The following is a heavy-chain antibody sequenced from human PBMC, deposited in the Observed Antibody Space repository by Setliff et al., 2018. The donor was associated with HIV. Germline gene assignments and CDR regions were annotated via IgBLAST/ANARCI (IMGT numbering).Heavy chain of an antibody. CDR2: INHSGST. D-gene: IGHD3-10*01. CDR3: ARGRRGTMVRGVTSPLDY. V-gene: IGHV4-34*01. J-gene: IGHJ4*02. Sequence: PSETLSLTCAVYGGSFSGYYWSWIRQPPGKGLEWIGEINHSGSTNYNPSLKSRVTISVDTSKNQFSLKLSSVTAADTAVYYCARGRRGTMVRGVTSPLDYWGQGTLVTVSS. CDR1: GGSFSGYY.